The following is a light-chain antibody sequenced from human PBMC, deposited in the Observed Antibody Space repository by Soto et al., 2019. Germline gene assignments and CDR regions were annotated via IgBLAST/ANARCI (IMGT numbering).Light chain of an antibody. CDR2: GAS. CDR3: QQYGSSPIT. J-gene: IGKJ5*01. CDR1: QGVFSNF. V-gene: IGKV3-20*01. Sequence: EIVLTQSPGTLSLSPGERATLSCRASQGVFSNFLAWYQQKPGQAPRLLIYGASSRATGIPDRFSGSGSGTDSTLTISRLEPEDFEVYFCQQYGSSPITFGQGTRLEIK.